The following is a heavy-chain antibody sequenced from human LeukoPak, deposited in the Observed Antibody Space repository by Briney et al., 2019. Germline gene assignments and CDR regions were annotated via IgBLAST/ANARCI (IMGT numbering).Heavy chain of an antibody. CDR2: ISAYTGNT. D-gene: IGHD6-19*01. V-gene: IGHV1-18*01. CDR1: GYIFSNYA. CDR3: AREPYSSGWYYYFDY. J-gene: IGHJ4*02. Sequence: GASVKVSCKASGYIFSNYAISWVRQAPGQGLEWMGWISAYTGNTNYAQKLQGRVTMTTDTSTSTAYMELGSLRSDDTAVYYCAREPYSSGWYYYFDYWGQGTLVTVSS.